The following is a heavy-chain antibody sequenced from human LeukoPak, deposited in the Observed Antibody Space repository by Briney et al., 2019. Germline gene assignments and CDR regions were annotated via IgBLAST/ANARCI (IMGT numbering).Heavy chain of an antibody. J-gene: IGHJ6*02. D-gene: IGHD1-26*01. V-gene: IGHV4-39*01. CDR2: IYYSGST. CDR3: ARGGRAPRYYYYYGMDV. CDR1: GGSISSSSYY. Sequence: SETLSLTCTVSGGSISSSSYYWGWIRQPPGKGLEWIGSIYYSGSTYYNPSLKSRVTISVDTSKNQFSLKLSSVTAADTAVYYCARGGRAPRYYYYYGMDVWGRGTTVTVSS.